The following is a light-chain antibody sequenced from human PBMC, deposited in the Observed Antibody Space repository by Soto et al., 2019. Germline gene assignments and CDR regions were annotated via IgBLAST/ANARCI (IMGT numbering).Light chain of an antibody. Sequence: DIQLTQSPSFLSASVGDRVTITCRASQGISNYLAWYQQKPGKAPNLLIYAASTLQSGVPARFSGSGSGTEFTLTISSLQPEDLAIYYCHHGGVFGQGTKAEIK. CDR1: QGISNY. CDR2: AAS. V-gene: IGKV1-9*01. J-gene: IGKJ1*01. CDR3: HHGGV.